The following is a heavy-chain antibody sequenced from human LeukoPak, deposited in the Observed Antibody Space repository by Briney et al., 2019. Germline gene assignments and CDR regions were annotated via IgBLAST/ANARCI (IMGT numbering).Heavy chain of an antibody. D-gene: IGHD6-19*01. CDR1: GFTVSSNY. CDR3: ASCSSGWPYYYYYGMDV. J-gene: IGHJ6*02. CDR2: IYSGGST. V-gene: IGHV3-66*01. Sequence: GGSLRLSCAASGFTVSSNYMSWVRQAPGKGLEWVSVIYSGGSTYYADSVKGRFTISRDNSKNTLYLQMNSLRAEDTAVYYCASCSSGWPYYYYYGMDVWGQGTLVTVSS.